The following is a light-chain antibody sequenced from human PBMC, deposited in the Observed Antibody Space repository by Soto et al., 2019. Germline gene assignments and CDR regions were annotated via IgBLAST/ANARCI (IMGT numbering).Light chain of an antibody. CDR1: QSISSW. CDR3: QQAHSFPPT. V-gene: IGKV1-12*01. Sequence: IQVTQSQSSVSASVGDRVTITCRASQSISSWLAWYQQKPGKAPKLLIYKASSLESGVPSRFSGSGSGTDFTLTITSLQPEDFATYYCQQAHSFPPTFGPGTKVDIK. J-gene: IGKJ3*01. CDR2: KAS.